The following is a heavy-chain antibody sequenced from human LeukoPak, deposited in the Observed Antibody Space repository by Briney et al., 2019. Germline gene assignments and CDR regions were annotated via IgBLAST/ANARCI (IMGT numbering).Heavy chain of an antibody. CDR2: IKQDGSEK. D-gene: IGHD1-7*01. J-gene: IGHJ4*02. CDR3: ARTGRYNWNYPGY. V-gene: IGHV3-7*01. CDR1: GFTFSSYS. Sequence: GGSLRLSCAASGFTFSSYSMNWVRQAPGKGLEWVANIKQDGSEKNYVDSVKGRFTISRDNAKNSLYLQMNSLRAEDTAVYYCARTGRYNWNYPGYWGQGTLVTVSS.